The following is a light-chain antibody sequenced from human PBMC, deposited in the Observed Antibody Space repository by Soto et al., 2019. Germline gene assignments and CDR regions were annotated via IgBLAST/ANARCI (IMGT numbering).Light chain of an antibody. Sequence: DIQMTQFPSTLSASVGDRVTITFRASQTTNTWLAWYQQKPGTAPKLLIYDASSLEGGVPSSFSASGSGTEFTLTISSLQPDDLATYYCQQYISYPYTVGQGTKVEIK. CDR1: QTTNTW. J-gene: IGKJ2*01. CDR3: QQYISYPYT. CDR2: DAS. V-gene: IGKV1-5*01.